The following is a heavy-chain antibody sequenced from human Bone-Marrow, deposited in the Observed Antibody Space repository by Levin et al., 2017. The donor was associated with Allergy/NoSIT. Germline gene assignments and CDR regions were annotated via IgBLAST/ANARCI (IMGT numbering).Heavy chain of an antibody. CDR2: MYYSGSS. J-gene: IGHJ4*02. V-gene: IGHV4-38-2*01. CDR1: GFTLSSYT. CDR3: TRPSGYFGDYYFDY. Sequence: PGGSLRLSCAASGFTLSSYTMTWVRQAPGKGLEWIGSMYYSGSSYYNPSLKSRVTISVDTSRNQFSLKLSSVTAADTAVYYCTRPSGYFGDYYFDYWGQGIRVTVSS. D-gene: IGHD4-17*01.